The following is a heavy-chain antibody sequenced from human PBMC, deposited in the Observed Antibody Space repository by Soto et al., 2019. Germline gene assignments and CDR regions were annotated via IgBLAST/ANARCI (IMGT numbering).Heavy chain of an antibody. CDR2: IKQDGSEK. CDR1: GFTFSSYW. Sequence: GGSLRLSCAASGFTFSSYWMSWVRQAPGKGLEWVANIKQDGSEKYYVDSVKGRFTISRDNAKNSLYLQMNSLRAEDTAVYYCASKALGYCSSTSCYSGRPFDYWGQGTLVTVSS. J-gene: IGHJ4*02. V-gene: IGHV3-7*01. CDR3: ASKALGYCSSTSCYSGRPFDY. D-gene: IGHD2-2*01.